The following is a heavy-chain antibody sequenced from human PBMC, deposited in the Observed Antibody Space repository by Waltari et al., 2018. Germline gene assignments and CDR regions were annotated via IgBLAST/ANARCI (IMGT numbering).Heavy chain of an antibody. CDR1: GYSFPSYW. CDR3: ARVEYSYGYSSLGYFDY. D-gene: IGHD5-18*01. Sequence: EVQLVQSGAEVKKPGESLKISCKGSGYSFPSYWIGWVRQMPGKGLEWMGIIYPGDSDTRYSPSFQGQVTISADKSISTAYLQWSSLKASDTAMYYCARVEYSYGYSSLGYFDYWGQGTLVTVSS. J-gene: IGHJ4*02. CDR2: IYPGDSDT. V-gene: IGHV5-51*01.